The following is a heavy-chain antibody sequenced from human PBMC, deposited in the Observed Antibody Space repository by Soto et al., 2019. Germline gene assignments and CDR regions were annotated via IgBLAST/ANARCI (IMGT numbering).Heavy chain of an antibody. D-gene: IGHD3-22*01. CDR3: ATLATYYYDSSGYMDV. J-gene: IGHJ6*02. CDR2: TRNKANSYTT. V-gene: IGHV3-72*01. CDR1: GFTFSDHY. Sequence: GGSLRLSCAASGFTFSDHYMDWVRQAPWKGLEWVGRTRNKANSYTTEYAASVKGRFTISRDDSKNSLYLQMNSLKTEDTAVYYCATLATYYYDSSGYMDVWGQGTTVTVSS.